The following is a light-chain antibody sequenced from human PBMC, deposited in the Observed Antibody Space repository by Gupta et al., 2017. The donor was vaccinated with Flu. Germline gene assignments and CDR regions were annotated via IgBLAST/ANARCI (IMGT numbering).Light chain of an antibody. CDR2: WAS. J-gene: IGKJ1*01. CDR1: QSVLYSSNNKNY. Sequence: DIVMTQSPDSLALSLGERATINCKSSQSVLYSSNNKNYLAWYQEKPGQPPKLLFYWASSRESGVPDRFSRSGYVTDLTLTISSLQAEDVAIYYCQQYYSNHPQTFGQGTKVEIK. V-gene: IGKV4-1*01. CDR3: QQYYSNHPQT.